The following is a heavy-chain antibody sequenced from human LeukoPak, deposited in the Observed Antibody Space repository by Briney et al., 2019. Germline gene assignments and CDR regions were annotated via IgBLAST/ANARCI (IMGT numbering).Heavy chain of an antibody. Sequence: KPSETLSLTCSVSGGFLMSYYWTWIRQSAGKGLEFIGRTYTSGSTDYNSSLKSRITLSIDRSKNQFSLKLRSVTAADTAIYYCARGSMVRGFDPWGQGILVTVSS. D-gene: IGHD3-10*01. CDR3: ARGSMVRGFDP. CDR2: TYTSGST. J-gene: IGHJ5*02. CDR1: GGFLMSYY. V-gene: IGHV4-4*07.